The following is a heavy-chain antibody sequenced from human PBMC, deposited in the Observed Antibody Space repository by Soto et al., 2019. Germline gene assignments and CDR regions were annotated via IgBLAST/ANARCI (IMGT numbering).Heavy chain of an antibody. CDR3: AHRRFPRGLDY. CDR2: IYWDDDK. Sequence: QITLKESGPTLVKPTQTLTLTCTFSGFSLSTSGVGVGWIRQPPGKALEWLALIYWDDDKRYSPSLKSTLTITKAPSKNQVVLTMANMDPVDTATYYCAHRRFPRGLDYWGQGTLVTVSS. D-gene: IGHD3-10*01. V-gene: IGHV2-5*02. J-gene: IGHJ4*02. CDR1: GFSLSTSGVG.